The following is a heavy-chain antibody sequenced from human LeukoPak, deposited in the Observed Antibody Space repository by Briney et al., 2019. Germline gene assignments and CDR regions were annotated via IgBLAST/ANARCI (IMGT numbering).Heavy chain of an antibody. V-gene: IGHV3-48*03. Sequence: GGSLRLSCAASGFTFSSYEMNWVRQAPGKGLEWVSYISSSSSTIYYADSVKGRFTISRDNAKNSLSLQMNSLRAEDTAVYYCARGGPEGYCTNGVCYTGAFDIWSQATMVSVSS. J-gene: IGHJ3*02. CDR1: GFTFSSYE. D-gene: IGHD2-8*01. CDR3: ARGGPEGYCTNGVCYTGAFDI. CDR2: ISSSSSTI.